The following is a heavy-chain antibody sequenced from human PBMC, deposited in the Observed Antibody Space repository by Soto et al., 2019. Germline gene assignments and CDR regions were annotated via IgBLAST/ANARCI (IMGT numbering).Heavy chain of an antibody. CDR1: GGTFSSYA. J-gene: IGHJ5*02. V-gene: IGHV1-69*06. D-gene: IGHD3-3*01. CDR3: ARDLTYIRFLSCFDP. Sequence: ASVKVSCKASGGTFSSYAISWVRQAPGQGLEWMGGIIPIFGTANYAQKFQGRVTITADKSTSTAYMELSSLRSEDTAVYYCARDLTYIRFLSCFDPWGQGTLVTVSS. CDR2: IIPIFGTA.